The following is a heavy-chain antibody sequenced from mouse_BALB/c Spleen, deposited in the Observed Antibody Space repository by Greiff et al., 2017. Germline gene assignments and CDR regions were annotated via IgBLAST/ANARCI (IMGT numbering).Heavy chain of an antibody. CDR2: ISSGGSYT. CDR1: GFTFSSYA. V-gene: IGHV5-9-4*01. J-gene: IGHJ3*01. Sequence: DVMLVESGGGLVKPGGSLKLSCAASGFTFSSYAMSWVRQSPEKRLEWVAEISSGGSYTYYPDTVTGRFTISRDNAKNTLYLEMSSLRSEDTAMYYCARDGGLPAWFAYWGQGTLVTVSA. CDR3: ARDGGLPAWFAY. D-gene: IGHD2-2*01.